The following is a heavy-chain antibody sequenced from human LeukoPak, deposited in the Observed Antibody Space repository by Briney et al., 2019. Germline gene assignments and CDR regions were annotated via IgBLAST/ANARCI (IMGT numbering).Heavy chain of an antibody. CDR3: AELGITMIGGV. Sequence: GRSLRLSCAAAGFTFSSYGMHWVRQAPGQGLEGVAVITYDGGNKYYADYVKGRFTISRDNAKNSLYLQMNSLRAEDTAVYYCAELGITMIGGVWGKGTTVTISS. CDR2: ITYDGGNK. V-gene: IGHV3-30*18. D-gene: IGHD3-10*02. CDR1: GFTFSSYG. J-gene: IGHJ6*04.